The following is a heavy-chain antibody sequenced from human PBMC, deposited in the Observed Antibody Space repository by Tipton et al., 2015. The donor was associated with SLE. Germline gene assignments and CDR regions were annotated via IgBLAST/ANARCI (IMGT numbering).Heavy chain of an antibody. CDR3: ARGFWFGESPAFDF. CDR2: IYYSGST. D-gene: IGHD3-10*01. J-gene: IGHJ3*01. CDR1: GGSISSSSYY. Sequence: TLSLTCTVSGGSISSSSYYWGWIRQPPGKGLEWIGNIYYSGSTDYSPSLKSRVTISVDTSKNQFSLKLSSVTAADTALYFCARGFWFGESPAFDFWGQGTMVTVSS. V-gene: IGHV4-39*07.